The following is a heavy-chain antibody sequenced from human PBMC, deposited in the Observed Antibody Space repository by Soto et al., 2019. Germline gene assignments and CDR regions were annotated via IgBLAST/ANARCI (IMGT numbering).Heavy chain of an antibody. CDR3: ARAGSAWSVDY. CDR1: GYTFTTFA. J-gene: IGHJ4*02. D-gene: IGHD6-19*01. Sequence: ASVKVSCKASGYTFTTFAIHWVRQAPGQSLEWMGWINAGNRNTKYSQNLQGRVSFTRDTSASTAYMELSSLRSEDTGVYYCARAGSAWSVDYWAQGTLVTLSS. CDR2: INAGNRNT. V-gene: IGHV1-3*01.